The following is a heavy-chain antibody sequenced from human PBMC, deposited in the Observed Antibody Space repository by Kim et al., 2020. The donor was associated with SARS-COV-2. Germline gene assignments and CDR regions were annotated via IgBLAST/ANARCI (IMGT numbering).Heavy chain of an antibody. CDR3: ARVIAARHNGFDY. Sequence: YNPSLKSRVTISVDTSKNQFSLKLSSVTAADTAVYYCARVIAARHNGFDYWGQGTLVTVSS. D-gene: IGHD6-6*01. J-gene: IGHJ4*02. V-gene: IGHV4-59*01.